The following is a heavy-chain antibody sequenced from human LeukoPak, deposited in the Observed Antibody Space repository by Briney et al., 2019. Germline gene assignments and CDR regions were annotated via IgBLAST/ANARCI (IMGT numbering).Heavy chain of an antibody. CDR2: ISRSGSTI. CDR3: ARRYCSSTSCLIDY. J-gene: IGHJ4*02. V-gene: IGHV3-48*03. CDR1: GFTFSAYE. D-gene: IGHD2-2*01. Sequence: GGSLRLSCVASGFTFSAYEGNWVRQAPGKGLEWISYISRSGSTIKYAESVQGRFTISRDNAKNSVYLLMNSLRAEDTAVYYCARRYCSSTSCLIDYWGQGTLVTVSS.